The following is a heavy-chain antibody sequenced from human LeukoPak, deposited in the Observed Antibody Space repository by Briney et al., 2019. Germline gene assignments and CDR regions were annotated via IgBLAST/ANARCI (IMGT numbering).Heavy chain of an antibody. CDR1: GYTFTSYD. V-gene: IGHV1-69*04. J-gene: IGHJ5*02. D-gene: IGHD2-2*01. CDR3: ARGGDIVVVPAANWFDP. CDR2: IIPILGIA. Sequence: ASVKVSCKASGYTFTSYDINWVRQATGQGLEWMGRIIPILGIANYAQKFQGRVTITADKSTSTAYMELSSLRSEDTAVYYCARGGDIVVVPAANWFDPWGQGTVVTVSS.